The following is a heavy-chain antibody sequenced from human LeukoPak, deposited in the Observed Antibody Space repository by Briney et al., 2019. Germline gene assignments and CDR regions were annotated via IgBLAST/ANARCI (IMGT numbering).Heavy chain of an antibody. V-gene: IGHV4-34*01. CDR1: GGSFSGYY. D-gene: IGHD2-15*01. CDR3: ARRPRVVVVVAAYWFDP. J-gene: IGHJ5*02. CDR2: INHSGST. Sequence: PSETLSLTCAVCGGSFSGYYWSWIRQPPGKGLEWIGEINHSGSTNYNPSLKSRVTISVDTSKNQFSLKLSSVTAADTAVYYCARRPRVVVVVAAYWFDPWGQGTLVTVSS.